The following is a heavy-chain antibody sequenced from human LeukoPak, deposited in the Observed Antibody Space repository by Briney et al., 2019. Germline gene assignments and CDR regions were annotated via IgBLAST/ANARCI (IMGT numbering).Heavy chain of an antibody. V-gene: IGHV1-18*01. CDR1: GYTFTSYG. J-gene: IGHJ5*02. CDR3: ARVRSRGWVVGFDP. CDR2: ISAYNGNT. Sequence: ASVKVSCKASGYTFTSYGISWVRQAPGQGLEWMGWISAYNGNTNYAQKLQGRVTMTTDTSTSTAYMELSSLRSEDTAVYYCARVRSRGWVVGFDPWGQGTLVTVSS. D-gene: IGHD2-15*01.